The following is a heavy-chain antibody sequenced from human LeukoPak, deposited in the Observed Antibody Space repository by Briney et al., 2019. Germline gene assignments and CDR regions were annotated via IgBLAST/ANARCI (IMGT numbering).Heavy chain of an antibody. D-gene: IGHD5-18*01. V-gene: IGHV4-59*01. Sequence: SETLSLTCTVSGGSISSDYWSWLRQPPGKGLEWIGYIYYSGSTNYNPSLKSRVTISVDTSKNQFSLKLSSVTAADTAVYYCARDQGGYSYGYNYYYMDVWGKGTTVTVSS. CDR3: ARDQGGYSYGYNYYYMDV. CDR1: GGSISSDY. CDR2: IYYSGST. J-gene: IGHJ6*03.